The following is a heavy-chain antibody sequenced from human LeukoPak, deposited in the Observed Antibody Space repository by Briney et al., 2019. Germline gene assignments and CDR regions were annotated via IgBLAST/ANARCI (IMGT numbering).Heavy chain of an antibody. V-gene: IGHV1-8*01. D-gene: IGHD6-19*01. Sequence: ASVKGSCKASGYTFTTYDINWVRQVTGQGLEWMGWMNPNSGNTGYTQKFQGRVTMTRNTSISTAYMELSSLRSEDTAVYYCARGRGSGHKENWFDPWGQGTLVTVSS. CDR3: ARGRGSGHKENWFDP. CDR1: GYTFTTYD. J-gene: IGHJ5*02. CDR2: MNPNSGNT.